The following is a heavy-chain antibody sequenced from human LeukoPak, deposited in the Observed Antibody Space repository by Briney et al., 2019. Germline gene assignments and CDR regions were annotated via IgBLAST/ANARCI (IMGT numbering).Heavy chain of an antibody. CDR2: ISAHNGNT. CDR1: GYTFTSYG. CDR3: AREGDFCTSTSCYSWFDP. J-gene: IGHJ5*02. V-gene: IGHV1-18*01. Sequence: GASVRVSCTASGYTFTSYGISWVRQAPGQGLEWMGWISAHNGNTNYAQKFQGRVTMTTDTSTSTAYMELRSLRSDDTAVYYCAREGDFCTSTSCYSWFDPWGQGTLVTDSS. D-gene: IGHD2-2*01.